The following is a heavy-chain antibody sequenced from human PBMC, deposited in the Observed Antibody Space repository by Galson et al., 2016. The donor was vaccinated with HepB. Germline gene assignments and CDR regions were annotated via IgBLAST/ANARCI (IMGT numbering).Heavy chain of an antibody. Sequence: SLRLSCAASGFTFNNYGMTWVRQAPGKGLEVVSSISRSGDSPDYADSVKGRFIISRDNTKNTLSLQMNSLRAEDTAVYYCVQGSTGPAGWGKGTTVTVSS. V-gene: IGHV3-23*01. CDR1: GFTFNNYG. J-gene: IGHJ6*04. CDR2: ISRSGDSP. CDR3: VQGSTGPAG. D-gene: IGHD2-2*01.